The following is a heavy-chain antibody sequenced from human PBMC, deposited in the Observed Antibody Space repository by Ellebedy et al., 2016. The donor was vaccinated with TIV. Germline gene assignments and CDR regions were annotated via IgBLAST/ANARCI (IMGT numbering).Heavy chain of an antibody. Sequence: GGSLRLXXAASGFSFSWHWMHWVRQAPGKGLEWVANINQDESQKNYVDSVRGRFTISRDDAKNSLYLEMNSLRAEDSAVYYCARENFYGMDVWGQGTTVTVSS. CDR3: ARENFYGMDV. V-gene: IGHV3-7*01. J-gene: IGHJ6*02. CDR2: INQDESQK. CDR1: GFSFSWHW.